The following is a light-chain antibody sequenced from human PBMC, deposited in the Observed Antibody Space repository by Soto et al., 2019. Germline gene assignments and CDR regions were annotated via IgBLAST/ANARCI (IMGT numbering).Light chain of an antibody. Sequence: EIVLTQSPATLSLTPGERATLSCRASQRVYSYLAWYQQKPGQAPRLLIYDASNRATGIPARFRGSGSGTDFTLTISSLEPEDFAVYYCQQRSNCPITFGQGTRLEIK. CDR2: DAS. CDR3: QQRSNCPIT. CDR1: QRVYSY. J-gene: IGKJ5*01. V-gene: IGKV3-11*01.